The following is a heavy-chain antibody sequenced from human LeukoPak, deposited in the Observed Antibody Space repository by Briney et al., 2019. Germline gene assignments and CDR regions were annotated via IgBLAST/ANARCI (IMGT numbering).Heavy chain of an antibody. Sequence: SETLSLTCTVSGGSISSYYWSWIRQPPGKGLEWIGYIYYSGSTNYNPSLKSRVTISVDTSKNQFSLKLSSVTAADTAVYYCARGPGATKGDAFDIWGQGTMVTVSS. CDR3: ARGPGATKGDAFDI. CDR2: IYYSGST. V-gene: IGHV4-59*01. D-gene: IGHD1-26*01. CDR1: GGSISSYY. J-gene: IGHJ3*02.